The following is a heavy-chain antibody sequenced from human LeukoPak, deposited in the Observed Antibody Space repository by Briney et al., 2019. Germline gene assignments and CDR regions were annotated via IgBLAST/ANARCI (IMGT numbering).Heavy chain of an antibody. Sequence: ASVNVSCKASGYTFNGYYLHWVQQAPRQGVAWMGWINPNSCGKNYARNIYDRVTMTRDTSFGAAYMELCRLRSDDTAVYDCARPLPGGPGGVWLSPDGMDVWGQGTTVTVSS. CDR1: GYTFNGYY. CDR2: INPNSCGK. D-gene: IGHD3-9*01. J-gene: IGHJ6*02. V-gene: IGHV1-2*02. CDR3: ARPLPGGPGGVWLSPDGMDV.